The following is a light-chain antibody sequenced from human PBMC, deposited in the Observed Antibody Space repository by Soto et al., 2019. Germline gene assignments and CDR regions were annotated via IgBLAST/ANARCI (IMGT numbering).Light chain of an antibody. V-gene: IGLV2-8*01. CDR2: EIN. Sequence: QSVLTQPPSASGSPGQSVTISCTGTSSDVGAYDYVSWYQQHPGKAPKLMIYEINKRPSGVPDRFSGSKSGNTASLTVSGLQAEDEADYYCSPFAGSNNFHYVFGTGTKVTVL. CDR1: SSDVGAYDY. J-gene: IGLJ1*01. CDR3: SPFAGSNNFHYV.